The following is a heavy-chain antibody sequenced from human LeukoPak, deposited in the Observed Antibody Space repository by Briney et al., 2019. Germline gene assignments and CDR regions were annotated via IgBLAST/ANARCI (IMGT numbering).Heavy chain of an antibody. Sequence: SETLSLTCTVSGGSISGYHWSWIRQAAGKGLEWIGRIYSDGTTSYNTSLKSRIIMSVDTSKNRLPLKLTSVTAADTALYYCARAQAGTFFRFDPWGQGTLVTVSS. CDR2: IYSDGTT. V-gene: IGHV4-4*07. J-gene: IGHJ5*02. D-gene: IGHD6-19*01. CDR1: GGSISGYH. CDR3: ARAQAGTFFRFDP.